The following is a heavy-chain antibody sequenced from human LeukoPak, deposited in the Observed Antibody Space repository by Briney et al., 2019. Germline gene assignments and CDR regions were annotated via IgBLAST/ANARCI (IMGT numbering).Heavy chain of an antibody. CDR1: GGSISSYY. V-gene: IGHV4-59*12. CDR2: IYHSGST. Sequence: SETLSLTCTVSGGSISSYYWSWIRQPPGKGLEWIGYIYHSGSTYYNPSLKSRVTISVDRSKNQFSLKLSSVTAADTAVYYCARYPRTKNYYDSSGYLGHRGQGTMVTVSS. J-gene: IGHJ3*01. CDR3: ARYPRTKNYYDSSGYLGH. D-gene: IGHD3-22*01.